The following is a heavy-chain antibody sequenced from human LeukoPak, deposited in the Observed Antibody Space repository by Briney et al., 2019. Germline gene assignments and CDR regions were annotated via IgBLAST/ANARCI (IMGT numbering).Heavy chain of an antibody. J-gene: IGHJ3*02. D-gene: IGHD2-15*01. CDR1: GGSISSYY. CDR2: IYHSGNT. V-gene: IGHV4-38-2*02. Sequence: PSETLSLTCTVSGGSISSYYWSWIRQPPGKGLEWIGSIYHSGNTYYNPSLKSRVTISVDTSKNQFSLKLSSVTAADTAVYYCARETYSDAFDIWGQGTLVTVSS. CDR3: ARETYSDAFDI.